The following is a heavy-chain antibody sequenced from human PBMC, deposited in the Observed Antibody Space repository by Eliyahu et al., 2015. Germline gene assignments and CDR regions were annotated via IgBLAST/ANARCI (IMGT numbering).Heavy chain of an antibody. CDR1: XGSFXGYY. J-gene: IGHJ4*02. V-gene: IGHV4-34*01. CDR2: INHSGST. Sequence: QVQLQQWGAGLLKPSETLSLTCAVYXGSFXGYYWSWIRQPPGKGLEWIGEINHSGSTNYNPSLKSRVTISVDTSKNQFSLKLSSVTAADTAVYYCARVPSRWYYDSSGRPFDYWGQGTLVTVSS. D-gene: IGHD3-22*01. CDR3: ARVPSRWYYDSSGRPFDY.